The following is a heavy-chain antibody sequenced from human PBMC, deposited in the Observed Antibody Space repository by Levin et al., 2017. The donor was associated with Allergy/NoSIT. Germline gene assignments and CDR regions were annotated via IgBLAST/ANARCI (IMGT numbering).Heavy chain of an antibody. CDR2: ISYDGSNK. D-gene: IGHD3-16*02. J-gene: IGHJ1*01. V-gene: IGHV3-30-3*01. Sequence: LSLTCAASGFTFSSYAMHWVRQAPGKGLEWVAVISYDGSNKYYADSVKGRSTISRDNSKNTLYLQMNSLRAEDTAVYYCARALYDYVWGSYRYTGYFQHWGQGTLVTVSS. CDR3: ARALYDYVWGSYRYTGYFQH. CDR1: GFTFSSYA.